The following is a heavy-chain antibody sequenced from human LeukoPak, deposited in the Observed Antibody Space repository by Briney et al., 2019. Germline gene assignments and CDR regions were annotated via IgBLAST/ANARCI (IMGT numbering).Heavy chain of an antibody. J-gene: IGHJ4*02. CDR1: GGSFSGYY. CDR2: IYYSGST. CDR3: AMRSFIVVVPAAILDY. Sequence: PSETLSLTCAVYGGSFSGYYWSWIRQPPGKGLEWIGSIYYSGSTYYNPSLKSRVTISVDTSKNQFSLKLSSVTAADTAVYYCAMRSFIVVVPAAILDYWGQGTLVTVSS. V-gene: IGHV4-34*01. D-gene: IGHD2-2*02.